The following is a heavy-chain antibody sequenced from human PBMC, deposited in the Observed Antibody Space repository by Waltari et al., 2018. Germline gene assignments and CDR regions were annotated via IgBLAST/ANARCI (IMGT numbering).Heavy chain of an antibody. V-gene: IGHV1-2*06. CDR3: ARDNWRGVGYGDYYYYGMDV. CDR2: INPNSGGT. D-gene: IGHD4-17*01. Sequence: QVQLVQSGAEVKKPGASVTVSCKASGYTFTGSYMHWVRQAPGQGLEWMGRINPNSGGTNYAQKFQGRVTXTRXTSISTAYMELSRLRSDDTAVYYCARDNWRGVGYGDYYYYGMDVWGQGTXVTVSS. J-gene: IGHJ6*02. CDR1: GYTFTGSY.